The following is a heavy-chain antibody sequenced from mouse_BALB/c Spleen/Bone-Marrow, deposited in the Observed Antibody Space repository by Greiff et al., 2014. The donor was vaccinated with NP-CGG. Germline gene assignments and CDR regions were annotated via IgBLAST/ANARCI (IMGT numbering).Heavy chain of an antibody. CDR1: GFTFSDYY. CDR2: ISDGGSYT. Sequence: EVQLQQSGGGLVKPGGSLKLSCAASGFTFSDYYMYWVRQTPEKRLEWVATISDGGSYTYYPDSVKGRFTISRDNAKNNLYLQMSSLKSGDTAMYYCARDALYRYDGGYAMDYWGQGTSVTVSS. D-gene: IGHD2-14*01. V-gene: IGHV5-4*02. J-gene: IGHJ4*01. CDR3: ARDALYRYDGGYAMDY.